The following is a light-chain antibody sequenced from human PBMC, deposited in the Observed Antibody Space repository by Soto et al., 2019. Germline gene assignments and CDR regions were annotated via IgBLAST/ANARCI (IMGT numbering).Light chain of an antibody. CDR3: SSYTSSTTLDV. CDR2: EVS. Sequence: QSALTQPASLSGSPGQSIAISCTGTAGDVGTYNLVSWYQQHPGKAPKLMIYEVSKRPPGVSNRFSGSKSGNTASLTISGLQAEDEADYYCSSYTSSTTLDVSGTGTKVTVL. CDR1: AGDVGTYNL. V-gene: IGLV2-14*02. J-gene: IGLJ1*01.